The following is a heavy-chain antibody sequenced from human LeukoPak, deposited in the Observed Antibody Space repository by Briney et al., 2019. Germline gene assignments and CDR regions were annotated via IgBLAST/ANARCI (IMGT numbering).Heavy chain of an antibody. Sequence: QPGGSLRLSCAASGFTFSSYAMSWVRQAPGKGLEWVSGISGSGSSTYYADSVKGRFTISRDKSKNTLYLQMNGLRAEDTAVYYCAKIMWIRGIAPFDYWGQGTLVTVSS. D-gene: IGHD3-10*01. J-gene: IGHJ4*02. V-gene: IGHV3-23*01. CDR3: AKIMWIRGIAPFDY. CDR2: ISGSGSST. CDR1: GFTFSSYA.